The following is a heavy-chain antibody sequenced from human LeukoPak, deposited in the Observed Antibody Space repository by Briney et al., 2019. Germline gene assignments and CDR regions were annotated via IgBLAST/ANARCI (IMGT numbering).Heavy chain of an antibody. CDR3: ARAYDFYYYMDV. CDR2: IYYRGNS. Sequence: SETLSLTCTVSDGSISSSFYSWGWIRQPPGRGLEWIGGIYYRGNSYYNPSLGSRVSISLDTSKRQYSVKLSSVTAADTAVYYCARAYDFYYYMDVWGQGTTVTVSS. V-gene: IGHV4-39*07. J-gene: IGHJ6*03. CDR1: DGSISSSFYS.